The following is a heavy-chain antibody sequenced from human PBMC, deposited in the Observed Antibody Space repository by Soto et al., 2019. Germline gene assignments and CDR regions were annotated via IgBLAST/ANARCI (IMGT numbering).Heavy chain of an antibody. CDR3: AKSTRCGGGDCWYYFDY. CDR1: GFTFSSYA. D-gene: IGHD2-21*02. CDR2: IGGSGGGT. Sequence: GGSLRLSCAASGFTFSSYAMSWVRQAPGKGLEWVSVIGGSGGGTYYADSVKGRFTISRDNSKNTLYLQMNSLRAEDTAVYYCAKSTRCGGGDCWYYFDYWGQGTLVTVSS. V-gene: IGHV3-23*01. J-gene: IGHJ4*02.